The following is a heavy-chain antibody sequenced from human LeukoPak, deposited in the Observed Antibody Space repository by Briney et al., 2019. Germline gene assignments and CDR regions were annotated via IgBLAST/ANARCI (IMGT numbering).Heavy chain of an antibody. Sequence: SETLSLTCTVSGYSISSGYCWGWIRQPPGKGLEWIGSIYHSGSTYYNPSLKSRVTISVDTSKNQFSLKLSSVTAADTAMYYCARVKRRYQVLKPLHETPSHYFDYWGQGTLVTVSS. V-gene: IGHV4-38-2*02. J-gene: IGHJ4*02. CDR2: IYHSGST. D-gene: IGHD2-2*01. CDR3: ARVKRRYQVLKPLHETPSHYFDY. CDR1: GYSISSGYC.